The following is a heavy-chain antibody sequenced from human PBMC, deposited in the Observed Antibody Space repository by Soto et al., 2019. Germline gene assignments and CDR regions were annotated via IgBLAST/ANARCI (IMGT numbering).Heavy chain of an antibody. CDR3: ARDKSGSGSYFYYFDY. V-gene: IGHV4-61*01. CDR1: GGSVNSDTYY. D-gene: IGHD3-10*01. CDR2: IYYTGST. Sequence: PSETVSLTCTVSGGSVNSDTYYWSWIRQPPGKGLEWIGYIYYTGSTDYNPSLESRVTISVDKSKNQFSLRLSSVTAADTAVYYCARDKSGSGSYFYYFDYWGQGSLVTVSS. J-gene: IGHJ4*02.